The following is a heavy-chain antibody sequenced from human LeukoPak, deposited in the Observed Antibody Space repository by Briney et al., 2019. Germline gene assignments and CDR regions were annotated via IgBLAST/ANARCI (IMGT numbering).Heavy chain of an antibody. Sequence: SETLSLTCTVSGGSISSSSYYWGWIRQPPGKGLEWIGFIYYTGSATYSPSLERRVTMSVDTSKSQFSLQMTSVTAADTAVYYCATKASPGFYDYWGQGTLVTVSS. D-gene: IGHD2/OR15-2a*01. J-gene: IGHJ4*02. CDR1: GGSISSSSYY. CDR2: IYYTGSA. CDR3: ATKASPGFYDY. V-gene: IGHV4-61*05.